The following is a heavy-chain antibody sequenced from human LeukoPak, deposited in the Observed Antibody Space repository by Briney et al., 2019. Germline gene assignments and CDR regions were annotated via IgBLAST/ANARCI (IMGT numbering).Heavy chain of an antibody. J-gene: IGHJ4*02. CDR2: IYSDNT. CDR3: ARRAGAYSHPYDY. D-gene: IGHD4/OR15-4a*01. V-gene: IGHV3-53*01. Sequence: GGSLRLSCTVSGFTVSSNSMSWVRQAPGKGLEWVSFIYSDNTHYSDSVKGRFTTSRDNSKNTLYLQMNSLRAEDTAVYYCARRAGAYSHPYDYWGQGTLVTVSS. CDR1: GFTVSSNS.